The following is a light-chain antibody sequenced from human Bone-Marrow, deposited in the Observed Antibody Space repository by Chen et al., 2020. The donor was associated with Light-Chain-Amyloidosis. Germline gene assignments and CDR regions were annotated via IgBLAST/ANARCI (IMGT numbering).Light chain of an antibody. CDR2: WAS. CDR1: QSILYSSNNRNY. V-gene: IGKV4-1*01. CDR3: QHYYNIPYT. Sequence: DIVMTQSPDSLTVSVGERATINCKSSQSILYSSNNRNYLAWYQQKPGQPPRLLIYWASTRESGVPDRFSGSGSGTDFTLTISSLQAEDVAVYYCQHYYNIPYTFGQGTKLEIK. J-gene: IGKJ2*01.